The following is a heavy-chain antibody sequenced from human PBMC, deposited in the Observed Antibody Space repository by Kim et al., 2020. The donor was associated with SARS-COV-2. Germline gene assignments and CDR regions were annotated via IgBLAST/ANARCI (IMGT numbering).Heavy chain of an antibody. D-gene: IGHD3-3*01. CDR3: AKTPSGPLSITIFGVFGGRTFAY. J-gene: IGHJ4*02. CDR2: ISGSGGST. CDR1: GFTFSSYA. V-gene: IGHV3-23*01. Sequence: GGSLRLSCAASGFTFSSYAMSWVRQAPGKGLEWVSAISGSGGSTYYADSVKGRFTISRDNYKNTLYLQMNSLRDEDTAVYSCAKTPSGPLSITIFGVFGGRTFAYWGQGTLVTVSS.